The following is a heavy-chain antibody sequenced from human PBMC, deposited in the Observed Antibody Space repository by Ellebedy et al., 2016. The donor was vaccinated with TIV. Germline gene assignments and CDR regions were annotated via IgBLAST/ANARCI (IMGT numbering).Heavy chain of an antibody. J-gene: IGHJ5*02. D-gene: IGHD2-15*01. CDR3: ARESEGCSGGTCYGWFDP. CDR1: GFTVSTNY. V-gene: IGHV3-53*01. CDR2: IYSGGST. Sequence: GESLKISCAASGFTVSTNYMNWVRQAPGKGLEWVSVIYSGGSTYYADSVKGRFTISRDNSKNTLYLQMNSLRAEDSAVYYCARESEGCSGGTCYGWFDPWGQGTLVIVSS.